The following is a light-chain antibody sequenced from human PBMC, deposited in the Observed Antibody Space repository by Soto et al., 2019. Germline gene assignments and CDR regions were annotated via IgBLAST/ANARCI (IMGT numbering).Light chain of an antibody. Sequence: QPVLTQPLSVSGAPGQRVTISCTGSSSNIGSTYDVQWYQQLPGTAPKLLIYGNSNRPSGVPDRFSGSKSGTSASLAITGLQADDEADYYCQSYDGGLSAHVVLGTGTKLTVL. V-gene: IGLV1-40*01. CDR1: SSNIGSTYD. CDR2: GNS. CDR3: QSYDGGLSAHVV. J-gene: IGLJ1*01.